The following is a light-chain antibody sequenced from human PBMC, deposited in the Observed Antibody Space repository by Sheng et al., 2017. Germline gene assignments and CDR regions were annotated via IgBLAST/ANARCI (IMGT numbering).Light chain of an antibody. CDR1: SSDVGGYPY. CDR3: CSYAGLYTPSI. Sequence: QSALTQPRSVSGSPGQSVTISCTGTSSDVGGYPYVSWYQQHPGKAPKVMIYDVSKRPSGVPDRFSGSKSGNTASLTISGLQAEDEADYYCCSYAGLYTPSIFGTGTKVTVL. CDR2: DVS. V-gene: IGLV2-11*01. J-gene: IGLJ1*01.